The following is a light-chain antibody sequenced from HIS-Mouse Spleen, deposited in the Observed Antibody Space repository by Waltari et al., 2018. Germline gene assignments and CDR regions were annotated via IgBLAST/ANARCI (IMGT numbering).Light chain of an antibody. Sequence: ETVMWQFPGPQFLPLGERATPSCSASQSVCSSYLAWYQQKPGQAPRLLIYGASSVATGIPDRFSGSGSGTDFTLTISRLEPEDFAMYYCQQYDSSPWTFGRGTKVEIK. CDR2: GAS. CDR3: QQYDSSPWT. CDR1: QSVCSSY. V-gene: IGKV3-20*01. J-gene: IGKJ1*01.